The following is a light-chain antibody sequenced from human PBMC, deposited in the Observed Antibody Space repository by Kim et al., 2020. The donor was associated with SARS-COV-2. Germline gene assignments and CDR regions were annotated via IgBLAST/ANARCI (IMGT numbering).Light chain of an antibody. Sequence: TGGRATLRRRGRQRVKSRHFSRFPPEPGPGPRVLIYGASSRATGIPDRFSGSGSGTDFTLTISRLEPEDFAVYYCQQYGSSPPLTFGGGTKVDIK. CDR2: GAS. CDR3: QQYGSSPPLT. CDR1: QRVKSRH. V-gene: IGKV3-20*01. J-gene: IGKJ4*01.